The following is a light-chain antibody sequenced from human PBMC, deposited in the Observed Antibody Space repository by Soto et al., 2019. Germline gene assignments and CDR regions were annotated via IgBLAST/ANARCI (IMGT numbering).Light chain of an antibody. CDR3: QQSYRSPYT. CDR2: GAS. V-gene: IGKV1-39*01. J-gene: IGKJ2*01. Sequence: IQMTQSPSSLSASVGDTVTVTCRASQSINIYLNWYQQKPGKAPTLLIYGASRLQSGVPSRFTGGGSRTDFTLTISSLQPEDFATYYSQQSYRSPYTFGQGTKLEIK. CDR1: QSINIY.